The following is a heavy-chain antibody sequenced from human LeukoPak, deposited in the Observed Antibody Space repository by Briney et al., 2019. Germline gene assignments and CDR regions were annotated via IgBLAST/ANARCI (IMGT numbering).Heavy chain of an antibody. CDR1: GFTFSSYG. Sequence: GGSLRLSCAASGFTFSSYGMHWVRQAPGKGLEGVAFIRYDGSNKDYADSVKCRFTISRDNSNHTLYLQINSLRAEDTAVYYCAQCRYGGNSEFDYWGQGTLVTVSS. CDR2: IRYDGSNK. J-gene: IGHJ4*02. CDR3: AQCRYGGNSEFDY. D-gene: IGHD4-23*01. V-gene: IGHV3-30*02.